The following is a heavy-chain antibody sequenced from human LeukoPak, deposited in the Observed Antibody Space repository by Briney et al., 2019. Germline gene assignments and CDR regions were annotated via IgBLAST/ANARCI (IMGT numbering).Heavy chain of an antibody. CDR1: GLTLSRYG. CDR2: ISYDGSTK. D-gene: IGHD3-16*01. J-gene: IGHJ5*02. CDR3: AGVPNVREGEWFDP. V-gene: IGHV3-30*03. Sequence: GRSLRLSCAASGLTLSRYGMHWVRQAPGKGLEWVAVISYDGSTKSYADSVKDRFTISRDNSENTLYLQMSSLRVEDTAVYYCAGVPNVREGEWFDPWGQGTLVTVSS.